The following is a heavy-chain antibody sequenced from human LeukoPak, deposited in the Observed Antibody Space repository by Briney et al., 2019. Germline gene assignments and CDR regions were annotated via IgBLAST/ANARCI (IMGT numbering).Heavy chain of an antibody. CDR1: GFTCSSYS. V-gene: IGHV3-21*01. CDR2: ISSRSSYR. J-gene: IGHJ5*02. D-gene: IGHD6-13*01. Sequence: KPGGSLRLSCAASGFTCSSYSMNWVRQAPGKGLEWVSSISSRSSYRYYADSVKGRFTISRDNARNSLSLQMNSLRAEDTAVYYCARDSNPQLEGWVWFDPWGQGTLVTVSS. CDR3: ARDSNPQLEGWVWFDP.